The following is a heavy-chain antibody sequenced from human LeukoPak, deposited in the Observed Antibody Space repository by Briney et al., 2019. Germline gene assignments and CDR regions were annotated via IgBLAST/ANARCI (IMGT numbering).Heavy chain of an antibody. J-gene: IGHJ3*02. CDR2: IHTSGST. CDR3: ARRIAVAGAFDI. CDR1: GGSISTYY. V-gene: IGHV4-4*07. D-gene: IGHD6-19*01. Sequence: PSETLSLTCSVSGGSISTYYGTWIRLSAGKGLEWIGRIHTSGSTNYNPSLKSRVTMSVDTSKNQFSLKLSSVTAADTAVYYCARRIAVAGAFDIWGQGTMVTVSS.